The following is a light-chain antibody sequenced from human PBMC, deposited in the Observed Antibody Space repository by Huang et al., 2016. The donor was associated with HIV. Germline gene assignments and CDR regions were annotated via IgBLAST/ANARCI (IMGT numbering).Light chain of an antibody. Sequence: EIVMTQSPATLSVSPVERATLSCRASQSVSSNLAWYQQKPGQAPRLLIYGASTRATGIPARFSVSGAGTEFTLTISSLQSEDFAVYYCQQYNNWPPNTFGQGTKLEIK. CDR1: QSVSSN. CDR3: QQYNNWPPNT. J-gene: IGKJ2*01. V-gene: IGKV3-15*01. CDR2: GAS.